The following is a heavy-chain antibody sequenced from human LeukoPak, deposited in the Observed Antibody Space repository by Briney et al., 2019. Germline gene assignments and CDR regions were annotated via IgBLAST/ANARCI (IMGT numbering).Heavy chain of an antibody. V-gene: IGHV3-30*02. D-gene: IGHD3-16*02. CDR3: ARGREELSPYFDY. CDR1: GFTFSSYG. Sequence: GGSLRLSCAASGFTFSSYGMHWVRQAPGKGLEWVAFIRYDGSNKYYADSVKGRFTISRDNSKNTLYLQMNSLRAEDTAVYYCARGREELSPYFDYWGQGTLVTVSS. J-gene: IGHJ4*02. CDR2: IRYDGSNK.